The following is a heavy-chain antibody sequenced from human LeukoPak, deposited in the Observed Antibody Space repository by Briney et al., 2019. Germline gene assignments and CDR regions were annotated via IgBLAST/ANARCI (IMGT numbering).Heavy chain of an antibody. CDR1: GFTVSNNY. D-gene: IGHD2-21*02. V-gene: IGHV3-53*01. CDR3: ARDRLLYLDY. Sequence: QPGGSLRLSCAASGFTVSNNYMSWVRQAPGKGLEWVSAVYDGDTTYYADSVKGRFTISRDNSENTLYLQINSLRVEDTAVYFCARDRLLYLDYWGQGTPVTVSS. CDR2: VYDGDTT. J-gene: IGHJ4*02.